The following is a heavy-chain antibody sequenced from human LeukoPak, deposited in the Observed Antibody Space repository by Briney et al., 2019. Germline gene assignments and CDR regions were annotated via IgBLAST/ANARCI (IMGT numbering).Heavy chain of an antibody. Sequence: SETLSLTCTVSGGSITGSYYWGWIRQTPGERLEWIGSVFYSGGTYYNPSLKSRVTISVDTSKNQFSLKLSSVTAADTAVYYCAKDGDLKLRWYYFDYWGQGTLVTVSS. CDR3: AKDGDLKLRWYYFDY. D-gene: IGHD4-23*01. CDR1: GGSITGSYY. V-gene: IGHV4-39*07. J-gene: IGHJ4*02. CDR2: VFYSGGT.